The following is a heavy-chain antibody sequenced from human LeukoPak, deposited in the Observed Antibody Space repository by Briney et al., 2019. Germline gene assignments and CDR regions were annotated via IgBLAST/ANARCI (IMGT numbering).Heavy chain of an antibody. V-gene: IGHV4-39*07. J-gene: IGHJ6*02. CDR1: GGSISSSSYY. D-gene: IGHD2-2*02. CDR3: ARGRLALYSYCSSTSCYKGMDV. Sequence: SETLSLTCTVSGGSISSSSYYWGWIRQPPGKGLEWIGEINHSGSTNYNPSLKSRVTISVDTSKNQFSLKLSSVTAADTAVYYCARGRLALYSYCSSTSCYKGMDVWGQGTTVTVSS. CDR2: INHSGST.